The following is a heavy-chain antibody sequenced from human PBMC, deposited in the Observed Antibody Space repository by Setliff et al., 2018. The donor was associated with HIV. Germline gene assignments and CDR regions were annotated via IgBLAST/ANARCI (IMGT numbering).Heavy chain of an antibody. D-gene: IGHD5-18*01. CDR2: IKQGGSEK. J-gene: IGHJ4*02. V-gene: IGHV3-7*01. CDR1: GFIFSSYW. Sequence: GESLKISCTASGFIFSSYWMSWVRQAPGKGLEWVANIKQGGSEKYYVDSVKGRFTMSRDNAKNSLFLQMHSLRAEDTAVYYCARVADGYNSYFDYWGRGTVVTVSS. CDR3: ARVADGYNSYFDY.